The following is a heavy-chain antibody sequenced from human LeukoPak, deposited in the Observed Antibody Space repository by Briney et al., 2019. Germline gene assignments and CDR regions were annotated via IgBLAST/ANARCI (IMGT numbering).Heavy chain of an antibody. Sequence: GGSLRLSCAASGFTFSSYSMNWVRQAPGKGLEWVSYISSSSTTIYYADSVKGRFTISRDNAKNSLYLQMNSLRAEDTALYYCARDQYYDFWSGYSYWGQGTLVTVSS. V-gene: IGHV3-48*04. CDR3: ARDQYYDFWSGYSY. D-gene: IGHD3-3*01. J-gene: IGHJ4*02. CDR1: GFTFSSYS. CDR2: ISSSSTTI.